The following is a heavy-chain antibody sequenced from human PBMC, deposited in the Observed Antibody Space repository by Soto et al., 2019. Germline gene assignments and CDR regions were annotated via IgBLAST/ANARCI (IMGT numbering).Heavy chain of an antibody. CDR1: GGSISSYY. CDR2: IYYSGST. V-gene: IGHV4-59*01. J-gene: IGHJ6*02. Sequence: SETLSLTCTVSGGSISSYYWSWIRQPPGKGLEWIGYIYYSGSTHYNPSLKSRVTISVDTSKNQFSLKLSSVTAADTAVYYCARGGYCSSTSCYDCYYYYGMDVWGQGTTVTVSS. D-gene: IGHD2-2*01. CDR3: ARGGYCSSTSCYDCYYYYGMDV.